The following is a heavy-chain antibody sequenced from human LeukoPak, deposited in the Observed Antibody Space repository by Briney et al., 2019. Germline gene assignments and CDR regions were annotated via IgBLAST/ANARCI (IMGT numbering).Heavy chain of an antibody. D-gene: IGHD3-3*01. CDR3: ARSHYDFWSGYYTTYFDY. J-gene: IGHJ4*02. CDR1: GYTFTGYY. V-gene: IGHV1-2*02. Sequence: ASVKVSCKAPGYTFTGYYMHWVRQAPGQGLEWMGWINPNSGGTNYAQKFQGRVTMTRDTSISTAYMELSRLRSDDTAVYYCARSHYDFWSGYYTTYFDYWAQGTLVTVSS. CDR2: INPNSGGT.